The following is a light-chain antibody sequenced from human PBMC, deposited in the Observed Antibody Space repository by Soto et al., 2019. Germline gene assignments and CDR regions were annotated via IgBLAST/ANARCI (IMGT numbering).Light chain of an antibody. V-gene: IGKV3-11*01. J-gene: IGKJ2*01. CDR3: QQRSNWPPYT. CDR1: QSVSSY. Sequence: EIVLTQSPATLSLSPGERATLSCRASQSVSSYLSWYQQKPGQAPTLLIYDASNRATGIPARFSGSGSGTDFPLTISSLEPEDFVVYYCQQRSNWPPYTFGQGTKLEIK. CDR2: DAS.